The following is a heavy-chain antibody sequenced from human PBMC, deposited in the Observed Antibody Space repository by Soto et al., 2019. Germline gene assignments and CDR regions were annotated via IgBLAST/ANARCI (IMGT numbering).Heavy chain of an antibody. J-gene: IGHJ3*02. CDR3: AKAMLGYCSGGSCSPFDI. Sequence: GGSLRLSCAASGFTFSSYGMNWVRQAPGKXLEWVAVISYDGSNKYYADSVKGRFTISRDNSKNTLYLQMNSLRAEDTAVYYCAKAMLGYCSGGSCSPFDIWGQGTLVTVS. CDR2: ISYDGSNK. V-gene: IGHV3-30*18. CDR1: GFTFSSYG. D-gene: IGHD2-15*01.